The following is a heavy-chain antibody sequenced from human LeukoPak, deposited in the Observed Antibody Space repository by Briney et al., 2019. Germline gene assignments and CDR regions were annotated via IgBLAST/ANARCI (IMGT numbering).Heavy chain of an antibody. J-gene: IGHJ5*02. CDR2: IRSKAYGGTT. V-gene: IGHV3-49*04. CDR1: GFTFGDYA. Sequence: GALRLSCTASGFTFGDYAMSWVRQAPGKGLEWVGFIRSKAYGGTTEYAASVKGRFTISRDDSKSIAYLQMNSLKTEDTAVYYCTRPRDYYDSSGYPHWFDPWGQGTLVTVSS. D-gene: IGHD3-22*01. CDR3: TRPRDYYDSSGYPHWFDP.